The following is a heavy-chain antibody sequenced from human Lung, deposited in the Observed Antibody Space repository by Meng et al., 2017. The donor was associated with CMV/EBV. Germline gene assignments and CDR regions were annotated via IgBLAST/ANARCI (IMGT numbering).Heavy chain of an antibody. CDR2: INTSVGYT. CDR3: ARASRVLGGFDY. Sequence: QVQLVQSGAEVKKPWASAKLSCKASGYTFTNDYMHWVRQAPGQGLEWMGIINTSVGYTSHAQKFQGRVTMTRDTSTSTVHMEVSSLRSADTAVYYCARASRVLGGFDYWGQGTLVTVSS. V-gene: IGHV1-46*01. CDR1: GYTFTNDY. D-gene: IGHD3-16*01. J-gene: IGHJ4*02.